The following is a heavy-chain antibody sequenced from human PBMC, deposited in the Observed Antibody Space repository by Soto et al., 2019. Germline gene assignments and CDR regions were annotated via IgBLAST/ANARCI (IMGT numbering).Heavy chain of an antibody. CDR3: AKDAGMAVAGPSYFDS. CDR2: ISGSRGTT. D-gene: IGHD6-19*01. J-gene: IGHJ4*02. CDR1: GFIFSSYA. V-gene: IGHV3-23*01. Sequence: LRLSCAASGFIFSSYAMTWVRQAPGKGLEWVSTISGSRGTTYYADSVKGRFTISRDNSKNTLYLQMSSLTAEDTAIYYCAKDAGMAVAGPSYFDSWGQGTLVTVSS.